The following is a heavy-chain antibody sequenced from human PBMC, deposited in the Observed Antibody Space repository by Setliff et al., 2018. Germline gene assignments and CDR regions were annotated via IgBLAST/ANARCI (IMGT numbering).Heavy chain of an antibody. J-gene: IGHJ4*02. V-gene: IGHV4-59*11. D-gene: IGHD3-10*01. CDR2: IYYSGST. CDR1: GGSISSHY. Sequence: SETLSLTCTVSGGSISSHYWSWIRQPPGKGLEWIGSIYYSGSTNYNPSLKSRVTISVDTSKNQFSLKLSSVTAADTAVYYCERGPGSSRLYYFDYWGQGTLVTVSS. CDR3: ERGPGSSRLYYFDY.